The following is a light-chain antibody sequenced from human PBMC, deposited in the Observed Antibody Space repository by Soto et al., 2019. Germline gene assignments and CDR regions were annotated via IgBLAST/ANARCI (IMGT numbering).Light chain of an antibody. CDR2: VVS. V-gene: IGLV2-14*01. CDR3: SSYTSSSIVV. CDR1: SSDVGGYNY. J-gene: IGLJ2*01. Sequence: QSALTQPASVSGSPGQSITISCTGTSSDVGGYNYVSWYQQHPGKAPKLMIYVVSNRPSGVSNRFSGSKSGNTASLTISGLQAEDEADYYCSSYTSSSIVVFGGGTKLTVL.